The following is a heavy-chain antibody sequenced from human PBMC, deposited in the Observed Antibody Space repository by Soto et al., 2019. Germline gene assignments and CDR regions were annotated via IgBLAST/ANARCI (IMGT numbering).Heavy chain of an antibody. CDR3: AKDLYSSSPPDGMDV. CDR1: GFTFSSYA. Sequence: PVGSLRLSCAASGFTFSSYAMSWVRQAPGKGLEWVSAISGSGGSTYYADSVKGRFTISRDNSKNTLYLQMNSLRAEDTAVYYCAKDLYSSSPPDGMDVWGQGTTVTVSS. J-gene: IGHJ6*02. CDR2: ISGSGGST. V-gene: IGHV3-23*01. D-gene: IGHD6-6*01.